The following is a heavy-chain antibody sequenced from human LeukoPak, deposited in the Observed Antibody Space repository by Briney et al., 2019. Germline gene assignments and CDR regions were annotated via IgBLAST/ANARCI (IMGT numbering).Heavy chain of an antibody. CDR2: IYYSGST. V-gene: IGHV4-31*03. J-gene: IGHJ5*02. D-gene: IGHD3-10*01. CDR1: GGSISSGAYY. Sequence: PSQTLSLTCTVSGGSISSGAYYWSWIRQHPGKGLEWIGYIYYSGSTYYNPSLKSRVTISVDTSKNQFSLRLSSVTAADTAVYYCARSYGSGLFDPWGQGTLVTVSS. CDR3: ARSYGSGLFDP.